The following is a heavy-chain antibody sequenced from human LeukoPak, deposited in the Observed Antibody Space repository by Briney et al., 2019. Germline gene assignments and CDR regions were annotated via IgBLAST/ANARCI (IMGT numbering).Heavy chain of an antibody. CDR1: GGSISSNRYN. D-gene: IGHD5-24*01. CDR2: LYYSGIT. J-gene: IGHJ4*02. V-gene: IGHV4-39*07. Sequence: SETLSLTCTVSGGSISSNRYNWAWIRQSPGKGLEWIGNLYYSGITYYNPSLKSRVTISVDTSKDQFSLNLSSVTAADTAVYYCARAKTGDGNSWAFFDYWGQGTLVTVSS. CDR3: ARAKTGDGNSWAFFDY.